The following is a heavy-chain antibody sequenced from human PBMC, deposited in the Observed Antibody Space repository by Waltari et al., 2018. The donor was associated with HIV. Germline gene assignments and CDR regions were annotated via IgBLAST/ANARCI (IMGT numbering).Heavy chain of an antibody. CDR2: IWFDGGKK. Sequence: QVQVVESGGGVVQPGTSLRLSCEASGCRFSDSGMHWVRQAPGKGLEWVAVIWFDGGKKVFADSVKGRFTISRDNSKNTVELHMNSVTAEDTAVYYCARASPEGGYLDYWGQGTLVTVSS. J-gene: IGHJ4*02. CDR1: GCRFSDSG. V-gene: IGHV3-33*01. CDR3: ARASPEGGYLDY. D-gene: IGHD2-15*01.